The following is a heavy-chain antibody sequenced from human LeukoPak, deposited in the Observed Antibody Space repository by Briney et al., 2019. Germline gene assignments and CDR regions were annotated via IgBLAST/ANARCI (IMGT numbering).Heavy chain of an antibody. CDR1: GGSISSNY. CDR3: ARGTPSGYYYCDF. V-gene: IGHV4-59*01. J-gene: IGHJ4*02. Sequence: SETLSLTCTVSGGSISSNYWSWIRQPPGKGLEWIGYVYYSGSTNYNPSLKSRVTISVDTSKDQFSLNLNPVTAADTAVYYCARGTPSGYYYCDFWGQGTLVTVSS. CDR2: VYYSGST. D-gene: IGHD3-22*01.